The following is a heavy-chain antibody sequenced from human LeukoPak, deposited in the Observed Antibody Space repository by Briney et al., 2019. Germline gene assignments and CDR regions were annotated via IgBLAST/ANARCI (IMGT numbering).Heavy chain of an antibody. CDR2: IYTRGST. D-gene: IGHD2-8*02. Sequence: SEALSLTCAVSGGSIIVYYWSCIWEPAGKGLEWNGRIYTRGSTHYNHSLQSRVTMSVDTSKTQFYLQLSSVTAADTAVYYCAAGGLSYYFDYWGRGTLVTVSS. CDR3: AAGGLSYYFDY. V-gene: IGHV4-4*07. J-gene: IGHJ4*02. CDR1: GGSIIVYY.